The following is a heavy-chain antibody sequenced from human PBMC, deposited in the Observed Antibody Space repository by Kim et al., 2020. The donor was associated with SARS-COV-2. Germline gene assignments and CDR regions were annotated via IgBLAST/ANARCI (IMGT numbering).Heavy chain of an antibody. CDR1: GFTFSSYA. V-gene: IGHV3-23*01. CDR3: ANAHGEEYGSGSYYFDY. Sequence: GGSLRLSCAASGFTFSSYAMSWVRQAPGKGLEWVSAISGSGGSTYYADSVKGRFTISRDNSKNTLYLQMNSLRAEDTAVYYCANAHGEEYGSGSYYFDYWGQGTLVTVSS. D-gene: IGHD3-10*01. J-gene: IGHJ4*02. CDR2: ISGSGGST.